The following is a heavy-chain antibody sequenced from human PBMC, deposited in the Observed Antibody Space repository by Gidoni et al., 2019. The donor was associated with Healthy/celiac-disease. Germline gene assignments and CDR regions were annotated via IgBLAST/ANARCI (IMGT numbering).Heavy chain of an antibody. V-gene: IGHV3-23*01. CDR1: GLTFRSYA. Sequence: EVQLLESGGGLVQPGGSLRLCCAATGLTFRSYARCWVRQAPGKGLEWVSAISGSGGSTYYADSVKGRFTISRDNSKNTLYLQMNSLRAEDTAVYYCAKPLTMVRGVIIPDAFDIWGQGTMVTVSS. D-gene: IGHD3-10*01. CDR3: AKPLTMVRGVIIPDAFDI. J-gene: IGHJ3*02. CDR2: ISGSGGST.